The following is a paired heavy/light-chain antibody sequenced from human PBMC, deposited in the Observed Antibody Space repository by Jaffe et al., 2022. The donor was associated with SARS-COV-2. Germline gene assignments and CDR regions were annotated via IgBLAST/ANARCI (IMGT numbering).Light chain of an antibody. V-gene: IGKV3-20*01. Sequence: EIVLTQSPGTLSLSPGERATLSCRASQSVNSNYLAWYQQKPGQAPRLLIYGTSSRATGIPDRFSGSGSGTDFTLTISRLEPEDFAVYYCQQYRSSPPRYTFGQGTKLEIK. CDR3: QQYRSSPPRYT. CDR2: GTS. CDR1: QSVNSNY. J-gene: IGKJ2*01.
Heavy chain of an antibody. CDR2: ISHSGST. CDR3: ARHLALGGTTSFGI. D-gene: IGHD3-3*01. V-gene: IGHV4-4*02. Sequence: QVQLQESGPGLVKPSGTLSLTCAVSGGSISSSNWWSWVRQPPGKGLEWIGEISHSGSTNYNPSLKSRVTISVDESKNQFSLKLSSVTAADTAVFYCARHLALGGTTSFGIWGQGTLVTVSS. CDR1: GGSISSSNW. J-gene: IGHJ4*02.